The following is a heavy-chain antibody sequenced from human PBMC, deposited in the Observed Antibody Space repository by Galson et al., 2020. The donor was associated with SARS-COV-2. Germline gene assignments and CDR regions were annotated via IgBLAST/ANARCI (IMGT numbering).Heavy chain of an antibody. Sequence: ETSETLSLTCTVSGGSISSYFWNWIRQPPGKGLEWIGYMYYSGSASYNPSLESRVTISIDRTKNQLSLKLRSVTASDTAVYYCARQYYYDSSGNNPLECWGRGTLVTVSS. CDR2: MYYSGSA. J-gene: IGHJ4*02. V-gene: IGHV4-59*08. D-gene: IGHD3-22*01. CDR3: ARQYYYDSSGNNPLEC. CDR1: GGSISSYF.